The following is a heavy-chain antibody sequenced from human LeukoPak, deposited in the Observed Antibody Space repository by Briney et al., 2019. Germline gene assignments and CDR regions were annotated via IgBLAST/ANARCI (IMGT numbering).Heavy chain of an antibody. Sequence: SETLSLTCTVSSYSINSGYYWGWIRQPPGKGLEWIGNIYRSGSTYYNPSLESRVTISIDTSKNQFSLKLSSVTAADTAVYYCALGSGRSGYRRTYNWFDPWGQGTLVTVSS. CDR3: ALGSGRSGYRRTYNWFDP. V-gene: IGHV4-38-2*02. CDR2: IYRSGST. J-gene: IGHJ5*02. D-gene: IGHD3-3*01. CDR1: SYSINSGYY.